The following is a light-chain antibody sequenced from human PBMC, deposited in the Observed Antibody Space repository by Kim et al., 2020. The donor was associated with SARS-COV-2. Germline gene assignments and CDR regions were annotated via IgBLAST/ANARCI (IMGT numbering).Light chain of an antibody. Sequence: IVMTQSPATLSVSPGERVTLSCRASQSVKNNLAWYQQRPGQAPRLLIYGASTRATDISARFSGSGSGTEFTLTIRSLQSEDLAVYYCQQYNDWPLLTFGGGTQVDIK. CDR2: GAS. J-gene: IGKJ4*01. V-gene: IGKV3-15*01. CDR3: QQYNDWPLLT. CDR1: QSVKNN.